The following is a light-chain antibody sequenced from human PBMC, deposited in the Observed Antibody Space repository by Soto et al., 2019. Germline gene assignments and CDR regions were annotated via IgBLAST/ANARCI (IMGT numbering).Light chain of an antibody. CDR2: AAS. J-gene: IGKJ1*01. V-gene: IGKV1-39*01. CDR1: QSISNY. Sequence: DIQMTQSPSSLSASVGDRVTITCRASQSISNYLNWYQQVPGKAPNLLIYAASTLQSGVPSRFSGSGSGSDFTLTISSLQPEDFATYYCQQSYSYSRTFGHGTKVEIK. CDR3: QQSYSYSRT.